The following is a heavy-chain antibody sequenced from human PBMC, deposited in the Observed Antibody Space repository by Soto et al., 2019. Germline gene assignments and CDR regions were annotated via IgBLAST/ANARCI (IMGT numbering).Heavy chain of an antibody. CDR1: GFTFSSYW. D-gene: IGHD3-3*01. Sequence: GGSLRLSCAASGFTFSSYWMHWVRQAPGKGLVWVSRINSDGSSTSYADSVKGRFTISRDNAKNTLYLQMNSLRAEDTAVYYCARSDDDFWSGFMYYYYGMDVWGQGTTVTVSS. CDR2: INSDGSST. V-gene: IGHV3-74*01. CDR3: ARSDDDFWSGFMYYYYGMDV. J-gene: IGHJ6*02.